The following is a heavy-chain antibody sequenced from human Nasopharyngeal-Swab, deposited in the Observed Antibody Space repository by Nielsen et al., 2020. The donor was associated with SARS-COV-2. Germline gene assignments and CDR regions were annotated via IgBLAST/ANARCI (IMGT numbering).Heavy chain of an antibody. Sequence: SVKVSCKASGFTFTSSAVQWVRQARGQRLEWIGWIVVGSGNTNYAQKFQERVTITRDMSTSTAYMELSSLRSEDTAVYYCAAVGYYDSSGYYYFDYWGQGTLVTVSS. J-gene: IGHJ4*02. CDR2: IVVGSGNT. CDR3: AAVGYYDSSGYYYFDY. V-gene: IGHV1-58*01. D-gene: IGHD3-22*01. CDR1: GFTFTSSA.